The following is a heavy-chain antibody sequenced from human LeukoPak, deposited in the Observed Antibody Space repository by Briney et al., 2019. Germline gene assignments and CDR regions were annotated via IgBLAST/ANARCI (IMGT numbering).Heavy chain of an antibody. J-gene: IGHJ4*02. CDR1: GFTFSDYY. Sequence: GGSLRLSCAASGFTFSDYYMGWIRQAPGKGLEWVSYISSSGSTIYYADSVKGRFTISKDNAKNSLYLQMNSLRAEDTAVYYCARDPPYSSSWYGFDYWGQGTLVTVSS. CDR2: ISSSGSTI. V-gene: IGHV3-11*01. D-gene: IGHD6-13*01. CDR3: ARDPPYSSSWYGFDY.